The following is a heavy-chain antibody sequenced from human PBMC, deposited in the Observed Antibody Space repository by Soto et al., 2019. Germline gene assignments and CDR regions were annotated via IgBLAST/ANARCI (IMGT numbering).Heavy chain of an antibody. CDR3: ARGQHHDDSSGYLDY. Sequence: SVKVSCKASGGTFSSYAITWVRQAPGQGLEWMGGIIPIFGTANYAQKFQGRVTITADESTSTAYMELSSLRSEDTAMYYCARGQHHDDSSGYLDYWGQGTLVTVSS. CDR1: GGTFSSYA. J-gene: IGHJ4*02. V-gene: IGHV1-69*13. CDR2: IIPIFGTA. D-gene: IGHD3-22*01.